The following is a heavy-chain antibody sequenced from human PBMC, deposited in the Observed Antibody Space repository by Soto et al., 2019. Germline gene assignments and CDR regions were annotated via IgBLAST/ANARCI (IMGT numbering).Heavy chain of an antibody. CDR1: GFTFTSSA. J-gene: IGHJ6*02. D-gene: IGHD3-3*01. Sequence: SVKVSCKASGFTFTSSAVQWVRQARGQRLEWIGWIVVGSGNTNYAQKFQERDTITRDMSTSTAYMELSSLRSEDTAVYYCGSVYYYFWSGYFGQPSYYYGMYVWVQGTTVTVSS. CDR2: IVVGSGNT. V-gene: IGHV1-58*01. CDR3: GSVYYYFWSGYFGQPSYYYGMYV.